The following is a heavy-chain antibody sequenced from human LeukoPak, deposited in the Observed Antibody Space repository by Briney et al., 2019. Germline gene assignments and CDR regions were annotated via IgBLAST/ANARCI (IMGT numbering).Heavy chain of an antibody. J-gene: IGHJ4*02. CDR2: IYHSGST. Sequence: SETLSLTCAVSGYSIRGDDYWGWIRQSPGKGLEWIGSIYHSGSTHYNPSLKSRVTISVDTSKNQFSLMLNSVPAADTAVYYCARNRSVTTTPGFDHWGQGTLVTVSS. V-gene: IGHV4-38-2*01. CDR1: GYSIRGDDY. CDR3: ARNRSVTTTPGFDH. D-gene: IGHD4-17*01.